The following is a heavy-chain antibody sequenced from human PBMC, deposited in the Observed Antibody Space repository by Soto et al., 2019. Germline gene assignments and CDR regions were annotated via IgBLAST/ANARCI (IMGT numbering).Heavy chain of an antibody. CDR1: GFTVSTKS. CDR3: SRDPWAADY. CDR2: IYSGGST. Sequence: EVKLVESGGGLVQPGGSLRLSCAASGFTVSTKSMSWVRQAPGKGLEWVAVIYSGGSTFYADSVRGRFTISRDNSKNSVNLQMNSLRAEDTAVYYCSRDPWAADYWGQGTLF. J-gene: IGHJ4*02. V-gene: IGHV3-66*01. D-gene: IGHD3-16*01.